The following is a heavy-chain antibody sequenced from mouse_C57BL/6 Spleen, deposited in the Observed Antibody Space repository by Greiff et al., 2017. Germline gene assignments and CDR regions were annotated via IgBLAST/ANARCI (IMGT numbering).Heavy chain of an antibody. D-gene: IGHD2-12*01. CDR1: GYTFTSYW. CDR3: ARGRYRDYFDY. J-gene: IGHJ2*01. Sequence: QVQLQQSGAELVMPGASVKLSCKASGYTFTSYWMHWVKQRPGQGLEWIGEIDPSDSYTNYNQKFKGKSTLTVDKSSSTAYMQLSSLTSEDSAVYYCARGRYRDYFDYWGQGTTLTVSS. V-gene: IGHV1-69*01. CDR2: IDPSDSYT.